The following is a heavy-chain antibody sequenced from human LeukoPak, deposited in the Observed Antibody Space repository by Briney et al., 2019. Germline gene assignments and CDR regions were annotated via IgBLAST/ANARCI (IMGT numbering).Heavy chain of an antibody. V-gene: IGHV1-18*01. CDR2: ISAYNGNT. Sequence: VASVKVSCKASGYTFTSYGISWVRQAPGQGLEWMGWISAYNGNTNYAQKLQGRVTMTTDTSTSTAYMELRSLRSDDTAVYYCARLSSGSYLSYFDYWGQGTLVTVSS. CDR1: GYTFTSYG. J-gene: IGHJ4*02. D-gene: IGHD1-26*01. CDR3: ARLSSGSYLSYFDY.